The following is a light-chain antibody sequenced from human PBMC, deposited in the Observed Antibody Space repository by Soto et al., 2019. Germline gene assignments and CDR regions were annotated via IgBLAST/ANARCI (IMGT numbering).Light chain of an antibody. CDR2: KAS. V-gene: IGKV1-5*03. CDR1: ESISSW. CDR3: QQFATYPYT. J-gene: IGKJ2*01. Sequence: DIQMTQSPSTLSASVGDRLTITCRASESISSWLAWYQQKPGKAPKLLIYKASSLESGVPSRFSGSGSGTEFTLTISSLQPDDFATYYCQQFATYPYTFGQGTKLEIK.